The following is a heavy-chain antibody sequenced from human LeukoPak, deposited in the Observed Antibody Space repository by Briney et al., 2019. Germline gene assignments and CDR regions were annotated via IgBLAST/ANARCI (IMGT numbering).Heavy chain of an antibody. D-gene: IGHD2-15*01. CDR3: ARDEWGSEGDYFDY. J-gene: IGHJ4*02. CDR1: GYTFTSYG. V-gene: IGHV1-18*01. Sequence: ASVKVSSKASGYTFTSYGISWVRQAPGQGLEWMGWISAYNGNTNYAQKLQGRVTMTTDTSTSTAYMELRSLRSDDTAVYYCARDEWGSEGDYFDYWGQGTLVTVSS. CDR2: ISAYNGNT.